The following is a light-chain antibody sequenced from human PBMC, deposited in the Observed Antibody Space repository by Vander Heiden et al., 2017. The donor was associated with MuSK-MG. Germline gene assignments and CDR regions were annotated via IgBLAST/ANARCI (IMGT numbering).Light chain of an antibody. CDR2: WAS. CDR3: HQDYSTPYT. CDR1: QSVLYSSNNKNY. V-gene: IGKV4-1*01. Sequence: DIVMTQSPDSLAVSLGERATINCKSSQSVLYSSNNKNYLAWYQQKPVQPPKLLIYWASTRESGVPDPFRRSGSGTDFTLTIISLQAEDVAVYYCHQDYSTPYTFGQGTKLEIK. J-gene: IGKJ2*01.